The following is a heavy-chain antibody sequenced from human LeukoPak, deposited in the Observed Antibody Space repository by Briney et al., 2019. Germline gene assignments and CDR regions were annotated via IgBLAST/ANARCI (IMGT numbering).Heavy chain of an antibody. CDR3: ATGPWYSSSWYDFDY. CDR1: GYTLTELS. V-gene: IGHV1-24*01. J-gene: IGHJ4*02. D-gene: IGHD6-13*01. CDR2: FDPEDGET. Sequence: GASVKVSCKVSGYTLTELSMHWVRQAPGKGLEWMGGFDPEDGETIYAQKFQGRVTMTEDTSTDTAYMELSSLRSEDTAVYYCATGPWYSSSWYDFDYWGQGTLVTVSS.